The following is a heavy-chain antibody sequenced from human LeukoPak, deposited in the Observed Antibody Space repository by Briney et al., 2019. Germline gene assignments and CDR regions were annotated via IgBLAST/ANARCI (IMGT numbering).Heavy chain of an antibody. D-gene: IGHD3-10*01. Sequence: GGSLRLSCAASGFTFDDYAMHWVRQAPGKGLEWVSLISWDGGSTYYADSVKGRFTISRDNSKNSLYLQMNSLRAEDTALYYCAKGYGSGTDDAFGIWGQGTMVTVSS. CDR3: AKGYGSGTDDAFGI. CDR1: GFTFDDYA. V-gene: IGHV3-43D*04. CDR2: ISWDGGST. J-gene: IGHJ3*02.